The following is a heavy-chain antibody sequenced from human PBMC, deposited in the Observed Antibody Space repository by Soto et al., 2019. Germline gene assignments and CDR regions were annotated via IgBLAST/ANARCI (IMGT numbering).Heavy chain of an antibody. CDR2: INGDGSYT. V-gene: IGHV3-74*01. D-gene: IGHD3-22*01. J-gene: IGHJ4*02. Sequence: EVLLVESGGGLVQPGGSLRLSCAASGFTFSSYWMYWVRQAPGKGLVWLSRINGDGSYTSYADSVKGRFTISRDNAKNTLYPQMHSPRAEDTALFYFARAFDYMIPTDYRGQGTLVTVSS. CDR1: GFTFSSYW. CDR3: ARAFDYMIPTDY.